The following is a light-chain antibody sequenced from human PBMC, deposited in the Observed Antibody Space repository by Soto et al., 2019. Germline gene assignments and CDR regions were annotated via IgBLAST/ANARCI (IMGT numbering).Light chain of an antibody. V-gene: IGKV1-39*01. CDR2: AAS. CDR3: QQSYSSPPT. Sequence: IHITRTPASPPASLEDRVIITCRASQRISNHLNWYQQKPGKAPKLLIFAASSMQSGVPSRFSGSGSGTDFTLTISSLQPEDFATYYCQQSYSSPPTFGQGTKVDVK. CDR1: QRISNH. J-gene: IGKJ1*01.